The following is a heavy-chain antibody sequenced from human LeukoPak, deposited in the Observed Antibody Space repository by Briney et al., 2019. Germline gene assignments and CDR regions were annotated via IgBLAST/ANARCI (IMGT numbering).Heavy chain of an antibody. Sequence: GGSLRLSCAASGFTFDDYAMHWVRQAPGKGLEWVSLISGDGGTTYYADSVKGRFTISRDNSKNTLFLQMNSLRAEDTAIYYCAKDLLGNRHYYFDYWGQGTLVTVSS. CDR2: ISGDGGTT. CDR1: GFTFDDYA. D-gene: IGHD7-27*01. V-gene: IGHV3-43*02. CDR3: AKDLLGNRHYYFDY. J-gene: IGHJ4*02.